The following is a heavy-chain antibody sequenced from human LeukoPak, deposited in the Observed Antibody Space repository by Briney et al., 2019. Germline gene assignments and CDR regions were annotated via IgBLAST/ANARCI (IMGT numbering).Heavy chain of an antibody. Sequence: SETLSLTCTVSGGSISSYYWNWIRQPPGKGLEWIGNIYYSGSTNYNPSLKSRVTISVDMSKNQFSLRLSSVTAADTAVYYCARHRGVGALTWGQGTLVTVSS. V-gene: IGHV4-59*08. CDR1: GGSISSYY. D-gene: IGHD3-10*01. CDR2: IYYSGST. J-gene: IGHJ5*02. CDR3: ARHRGVGALT.